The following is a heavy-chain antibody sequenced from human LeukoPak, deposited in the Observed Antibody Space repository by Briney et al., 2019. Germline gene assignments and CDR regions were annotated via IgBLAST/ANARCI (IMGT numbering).Heavy chain of an antibody. CDR1: GGSISSDGYY. V-gene: IGHV4-31*03. D-gene: IGHD4-17*01. Sequence: ASQTLSLTCTVSGGSISSDGYYWSWIRQHPGKGLEWIGYIYYSGSTYYNPSLKSRVTISVDTSKNQFSLKLSSVTAADTAVYYCARVGGDYGLSFDYWGQGTLVTVSS. CDR2: IYYSGST. CDR3: ARVGGDYGLSFDY. J-gene: IGHJ4*02.